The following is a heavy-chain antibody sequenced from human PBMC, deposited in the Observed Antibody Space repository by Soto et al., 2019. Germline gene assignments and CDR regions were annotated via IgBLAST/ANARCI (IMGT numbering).Heavy chain of an antibody. CDR3: ARGRVRRIFGVAIFHGMDV. Sequence: SVKVSCKASGGTFSSYAISWVRQAPGQGLEWMGGIIPIFGTANYAQKFQGRVMITADESTSTAYMELSSLRSEDTAVYYCARGRVRRIFGVAIFHGMDVWGQGTTVTVSS. CDR2: IIPIFGTA. D-gene: IGHD3-3*01. V-gene: IGHV1-69*13. CDR1: GGTFSSYA. J-gene: IGHJ6*02.